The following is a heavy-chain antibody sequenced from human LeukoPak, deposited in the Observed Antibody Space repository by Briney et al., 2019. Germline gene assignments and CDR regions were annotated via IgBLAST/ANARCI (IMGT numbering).Heavy chain of an antibody. CDR1: GGSISSYY. D-gene: IGHD3-10*01. J-gene: IGHJ4*02. Sequence: PSETLSLTCTVSGGSISSYYWSWIRQPAGKGLEWIGRIYASGSTNYNPSLKSRVTMSVDTSKNQFSLKVTSLTAADTAVYYCARDRRTYGEEYFDYWGQGTLVTVSS. V-gene: IGHV4-4*07. CDR2: IYASGST. CDR3: ARDRRTYGEEYFDY.